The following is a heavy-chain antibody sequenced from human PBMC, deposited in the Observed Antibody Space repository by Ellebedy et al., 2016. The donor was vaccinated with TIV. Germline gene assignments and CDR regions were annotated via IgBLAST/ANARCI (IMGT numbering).Heavy chain of an antibody. V-gene: IGHV3-23*01. D-gene: IGHD3-3*01. J-gene: IGHJ6*02. CDR1: GFTLSNYA. CDR2: IRGSGCPT. Sequence: GGSLRLXXAAYGFTLSNYALSGVRKAPGKRLEWVSGIRGSGCPTYYADSVKGRFTISRDNSKNTLYLQMNSLRAEDTAVYYCAKGDDFWSGYSPTYYYSMDVWGQGTTVTVSS. CDR3: AKGDDFWSGYSPTYYYSMDV.